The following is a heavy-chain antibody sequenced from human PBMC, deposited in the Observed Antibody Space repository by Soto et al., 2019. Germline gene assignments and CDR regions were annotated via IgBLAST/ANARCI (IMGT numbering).Heavy chain of an antibody. D-gene: IGHD6-13*01. V-gene: IGHV3-21*01. CDR3: TRDASRDSSARGWFDP. CDR2: ISSNSAYI. J-gene: IGHJ5*02. CDR1: GFTFRSFT. Sequence: PGWSLRLSFAASGFTFRSFTMNWVRQAPGKGLEWVSTISSNSAYIYYTDALRGRFTISRDNAKNSLHLQMNSLRAEDTAVYYCTRDASRDSSARGWFDPWGPGTLVTVSS.